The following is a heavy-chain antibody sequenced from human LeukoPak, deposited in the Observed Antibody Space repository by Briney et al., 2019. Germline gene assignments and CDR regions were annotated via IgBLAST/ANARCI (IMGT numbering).Heavy chain of an antibody. CDR1: GYIFTSYW. V-gene: IGHV5-51*01. CDR2: YPGDSDT. CDR3: ARHFSGAYDFFDP. J-gene: IGHJ5*02. D-gene: IGHD1-26*01. Sequence: GESLKISCKGSGYIFTSYWIGWVRQMPGKGLEWMGIYPGDSDTKYSPSFQGQVTTSADKSTSTAYLQWSSLKASDTAIYYCARHFSGAYDFFDPWGQGTLVTVSS.